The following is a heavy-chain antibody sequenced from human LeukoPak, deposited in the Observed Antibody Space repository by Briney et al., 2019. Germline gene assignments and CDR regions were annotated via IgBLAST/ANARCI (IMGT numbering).Heavy chain of an antibody. D-gene: IGHD5-18*01. J-gene: IGHJ4*02. V-gene: IGHV4-61*01. CDR2: IYYSGST. CDR3: AGSTAGYSYGYEDY. Sequence: PSETLSLTCTVSGGSLSSSSYYWGWIRQPPGKGLEWIGYIYYSGSTNYNPSLKSRVTISVDTSKNQFSLKLSSVTAADTAVYYCAGSTAGYSYGYEDYWGQGTLVTVSS. CDR1: GGSLSSSSYY.